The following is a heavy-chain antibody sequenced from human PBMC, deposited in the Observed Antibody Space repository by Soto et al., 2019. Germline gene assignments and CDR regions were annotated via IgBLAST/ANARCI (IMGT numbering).Heavy chain of an antibody. D-gene: IGHD3-9*01. CDR1: GFTFSSYA. CDR2: ISYDGSNK. J-gene: IGHJ4*02. Sequence: QVQLVESGGGVVQPGRSLRLSCAASGFTFSSYAMHWVRQAPCKGLEWVAVISYDGSNKYYADSVKGRVTISRDNSKNTLYLQMNSLRAEDTAVYYCARDTGDFDWLPDYWGQGTLVTVSS. V-gene: IGHV3-30-3*01. CDR3: ARDTGDFDWLPDY.